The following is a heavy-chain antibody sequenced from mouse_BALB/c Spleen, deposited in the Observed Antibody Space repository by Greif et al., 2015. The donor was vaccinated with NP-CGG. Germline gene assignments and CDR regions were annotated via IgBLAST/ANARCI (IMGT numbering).Heavy chain of an antibody. V-gene: IGHV1-61*01. CDR1: GYTFTSYW. J-gene: IGHJ2*01. CDR2: IDPSDSET. Sequence: VKLVESGAELVRPGASVKLSCKASGYTFTSYWMNWVKQRPGQGLEWIGMIDPSDSETHYNQMFKDKATLTVDKSSSTAYMQLSSLTSEDSAVYYCARGRWLLREGDYWGQGTTLTVSS. CDR3: ARGRWLLREGDY. D-gene: IGHD2-3*01.